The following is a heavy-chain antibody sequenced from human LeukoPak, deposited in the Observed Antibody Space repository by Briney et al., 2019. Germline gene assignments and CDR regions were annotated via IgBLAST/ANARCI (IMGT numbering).Heavy chain of an antibody. Sequence: GGSLRLSCAASGFTFSSYGMHWVRQAPGKGLEWVAVISDDGSNKYYADSVKGRFTISRDNSKNTLYLQMNSLRAEDTAVYYCAKDTSTPYDILTGYYFDYWGQGTLVTVSS. J-gene: IGHJ4*02. CDR3: AKDTSTPYDILTGYYFDY. V-gene: IGHV3-30*18. D-gene: IGHD3-9*01. CDR2: ISDDGSNK. CDR1: GFTFSSYG.